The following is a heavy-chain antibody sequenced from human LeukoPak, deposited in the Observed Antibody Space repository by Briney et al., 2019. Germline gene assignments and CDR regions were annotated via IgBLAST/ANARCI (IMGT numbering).Heavy chain of an antibody. D-gene: IGHD2-2*01. CDR2: ISYDGSNK. Sequence: GGSLRLSCAASGFTFSSYGMHWVRQAPGKGLEWVAVISYDGSNKYYADSVKGRFTISRDNSKNTLYLQMNSLRAEDTAAYYCAKDEYQLLWGFDYWGQGTLVTVSS. CDR1: GFTFSSYG. J-gene: IGHJ4*02. CDR3: AKDEYQLLWGFDY. V-gene: IGHV3-30*18.